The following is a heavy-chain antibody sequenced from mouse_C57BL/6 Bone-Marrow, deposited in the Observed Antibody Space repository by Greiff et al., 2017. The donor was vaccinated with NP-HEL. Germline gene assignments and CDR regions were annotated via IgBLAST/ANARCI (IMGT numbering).Heavy chain of an antibody. CDR3: ARHESPAWFAY. J-gene: IGHJ3*01. V-gene: IGHV5-6*01. Sequence: EVQVVESGGDLVKPGGSLKLSCAASGFTFSSYGMSWVRQTPDKRLEWVATISSGGSYTYYPDSVKGRFTISRDNAKNTLYLQMSSLKSEDTAMYYCARHESPAWFAYWGQGTLVTVSA. CDR1: GFTFSSYG. CDR2: ISSGGSYT.